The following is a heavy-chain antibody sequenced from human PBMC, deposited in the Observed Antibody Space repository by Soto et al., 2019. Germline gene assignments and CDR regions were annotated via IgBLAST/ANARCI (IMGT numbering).Heavy chain of an antibody. V-gene: IGHV3-74*01. D-gene: IGHD1-26*01. CDR3: ARDYGKWELLYYFDY. CDR2: INSDGSST. J-gene: IGHJ4*02. Sequence: GGSLRLSCAASGFTFSSYWMHWVRQAPGKGLVWVSRINSDGSSTSYADSVKGRFTISRDNAKNTLYLQMNSLRAEDTAVYYCARDYGKWELLYYFDYWGQGTLVTVSS. CDR1: GFTFSSYW.